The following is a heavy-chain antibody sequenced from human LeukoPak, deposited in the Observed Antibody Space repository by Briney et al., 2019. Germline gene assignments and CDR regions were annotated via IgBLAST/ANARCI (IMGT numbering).Heavy chain of an antibody. D-gene: IGHD3-10*01. Sequence: SETLSLTCTVSGGSISSRSYYWGWIRQPPGKGLEWIGRMYYGGTTYYNPSLKSRVTISVDTSKNQFSLKLSSVTAADTAVYYCARHDGSGNYYKVGFDYWGQGTLVTVSS. CDR1: GGSISSRSYY. CDR3: ARHDGSGNYYKVGFDY. J-gene: IGHJ4*02. V-gene: IGHV4-39*01. CDR2: MYYGGTT.